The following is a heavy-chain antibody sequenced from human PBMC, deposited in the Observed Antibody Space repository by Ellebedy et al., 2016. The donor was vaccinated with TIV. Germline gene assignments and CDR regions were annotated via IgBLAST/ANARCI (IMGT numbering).Heavy chain of an antibody. V-gene: IGHV3-23*01. CDR2: ISGSGGST. CDR3: AKGGLETAMVNIAMDV. Sequence: GESLKISCAASGFTFSSYAMSWVRQAPGKGLEWVSAISGSGGSTYYADSVKGRFTISRDNSKNTLYLQMNSLRAEDTAVYYSAKGGLETAMVNIAMDVWGRGTTVTVSS. CDR1: GFTFSSYA. J-gene: IGHJ6*02. D-gene: IGHD5-18*01.